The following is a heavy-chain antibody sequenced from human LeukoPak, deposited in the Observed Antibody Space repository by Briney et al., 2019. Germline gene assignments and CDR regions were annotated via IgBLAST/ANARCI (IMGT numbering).Heavy chain of an antibody. V-gene: IGHV3-30*04. CDR3: ARGGCSSTSCYYFQH. J-gene: IGHJ1*01. Sequence: GRSLRLSCAASGFTFSSYAMHWVRRAPGKGLEWVAVISYDGSNKYYADSVKGRFTISRDNSKNTLYLQMNSLRAEDTAVYYCARGGCSSTSCYYFQHWGQGTLVTVSS. CDR1: GFTFSSYA. CDR2: ISYDGSNK. D-gene: IGHD2-2*01.